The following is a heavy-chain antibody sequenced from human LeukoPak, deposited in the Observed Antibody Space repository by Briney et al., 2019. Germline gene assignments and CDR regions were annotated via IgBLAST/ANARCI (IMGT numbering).Heavy chain of an antibody. Sequence: ASVKVSCKASGYTFTSYYMHWVRQAPGQGLGWMGIINPSGGSTSYAQKFQGRVTMTRDTSTSTVYMELSSLRSEDTAVYYCARAPLQIVAQDYWGQGTLVTVSS. CDR3: ARAPLQIVAQDY. V-gene: IGHV1-46*01. D-gene: IGHD3-22*01. CDR1: GYTFTSYY. CDR2: INPSGGST. J-gene: IGHJ4*02.